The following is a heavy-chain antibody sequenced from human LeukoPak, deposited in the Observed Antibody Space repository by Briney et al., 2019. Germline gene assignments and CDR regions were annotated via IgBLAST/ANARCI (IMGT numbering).Heavy chain of an antibody. V-gene: IGHV4-59*01. CDR3: AREGSRDFWSGPVYYFDY. D-gene: IGHD3-3*01. Sequence: SETLSLTCTVSGGSISSYYWSWIRQPPGKGLEWIGYIHYSGSTYYNPSLTSRVTILIDTSKNQFSLRLSSVTAADTAVYYCAREGSRDFWSGPVYYFDYWGQGTLVTVSS. CDR2: IHYSGST. J-gene: IGHJ4*02. CDR1: GGSISSYY.